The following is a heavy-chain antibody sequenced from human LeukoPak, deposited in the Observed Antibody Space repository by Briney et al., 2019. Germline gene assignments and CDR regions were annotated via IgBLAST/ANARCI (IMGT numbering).Heavy chain of an antibody. CDR1: GYTFASYD. CDR2: MNPNSGNT. D-gene: IGHD3-22*01. Sequence: ASVKVSCKASGYTFASYDINWVRQATGQGLEWMGWMNPNSGNTGYAQKSQGRVTITMNTSISTAYMELSSLTSEDTAVYYCARGSYTHYDSSGDYYNWFDPWGQGTLVTVSS. CDR3: ARGSYTHYDSSGDYYNWFDP. J-gene: IGHJ5*02. V-gene: IGHV1-8*03.